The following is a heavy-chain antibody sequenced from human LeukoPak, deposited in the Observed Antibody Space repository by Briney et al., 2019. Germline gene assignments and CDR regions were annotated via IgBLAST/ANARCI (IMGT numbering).Heavy chain of an antibody. CDR3: ARVNVCPRCHFDY. Sequence: PGGSLRLSCAASGFTFSSYWMHWVRQAPGKGLVWVSRISTDGSSAIYADSVKGRFTISRGNAKNTLYLQMNSLRAEDTAVYYCARVNVCPRCHFDYWGQGTLVTVSS. V-gene: IGHV3-74*01. CDR2: ISTDGSSA. D-gene: IGHD3-16*01. CDR1: GFTFSSYW. J-gene: IGHJ4*02.